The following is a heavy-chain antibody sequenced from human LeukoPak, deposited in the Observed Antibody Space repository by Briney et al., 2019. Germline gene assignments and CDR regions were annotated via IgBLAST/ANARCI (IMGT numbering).Heavy chain of an antibody. CDR3: ARGGVPGAGNWFDP. D-gene: IGHD4/OR15-4a*01. CDR1: GGSISGYY. CDR2: IHTSGST. Sequence: SETLSLTCTVSGGSISGYYWNWIRQPAGKGLEWIGRIHTSGSTRYNPSLESRVTMSVDTSKNQFSLDLTSVTAADTAVYYCARGGVPGAGNWFDPRGQGTLVIVSS. V-gene: IGHV4-4*07. J-gene: IGHJ5*02.